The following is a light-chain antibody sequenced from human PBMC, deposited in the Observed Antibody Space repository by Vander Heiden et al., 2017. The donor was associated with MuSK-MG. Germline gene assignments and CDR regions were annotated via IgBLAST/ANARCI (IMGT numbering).Light chain of an antibody. CDR1: QGIYNY. CDR2: GAS. CDR3: QHYFSTPWT. Sequence: DIQLTQSPSSLSASVVDSVTITCRASQGIYNYLAWYQQKPGKAPNLLVYGASRLHSGVPSRFSSGGSGTDFSLSISGLQAEDFATYWCQHYFSTPWTFGQGTKVAI. J-gene: IGKJ1*01. V-gene: IGKV1-NL1*01.